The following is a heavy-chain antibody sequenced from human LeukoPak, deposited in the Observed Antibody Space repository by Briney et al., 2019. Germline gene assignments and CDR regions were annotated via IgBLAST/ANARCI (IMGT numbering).Heavy chain of an antibody. Sequence: SETLSLTCAVSGYSISSGYYWGWIRQPPGKGLEWIGSIYHSGSTYYNPSLKSRVTISVDTSKNQFSLKLNSVTAADTAVYYCASQRWELLGGDYWGQGTLVTVSS. V-gene: IGHV4-38-2*01. CDR2: IYHSGST. J-gene: IGHJ4*02. CDR3: ASQRWELLGGDY. CDR1: GYSISSGYY. D-gene: IGHD1-26*01.